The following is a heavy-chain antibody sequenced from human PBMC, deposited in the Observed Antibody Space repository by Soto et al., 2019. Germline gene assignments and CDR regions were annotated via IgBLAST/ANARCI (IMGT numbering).Heavy chain of an antibody. CDR3: AKAGSDFWSGYFPTSGDYYYYMDV. D-gene: IGHD3-3*01. V-gene: IGHV3-23*01. CDR2: ISGSGGST. Sequence: GGSLRLSCAASGFTFSSYAMSWVRQAPGKGLEWVSAISGSGGSTYYADSVKGRFTISRDNSKNTLYLQMNSLRAEDTAVYYCAKAGSDFWSGYFPTSGDYYYYMDVWGKGTTVTVSS. CDR1: GFTFSSYA. J-gene: IGHJ6*03.